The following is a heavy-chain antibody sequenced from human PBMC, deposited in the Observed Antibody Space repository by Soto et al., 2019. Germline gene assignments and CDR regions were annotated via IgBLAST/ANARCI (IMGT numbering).Heavy chain of an antibody. CDR1: GYIFSANY. Sequence: ASVKVSCKASGYIFSANYIHWVRQAPLQVLEWLGCINPHSGATNYAQKFLGRVTMSADTSASTAYMDLARLKSDDTAVYYCVRDHAIGFSNWFDAWGRGTLVTVSS. CDR3: VRDHAIGFSNWFDA. CDR2: INPHSGAT. J-gene: IGHJ5*02. V-gene: IGHV1-2*02. D-gene: IGHD3-10*01.